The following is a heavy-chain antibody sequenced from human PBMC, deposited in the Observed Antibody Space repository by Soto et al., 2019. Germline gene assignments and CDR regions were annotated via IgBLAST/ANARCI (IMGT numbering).Heavy chain of an antibody. V-gene: IGHV1-8*01. CDR3: AGGGCFDY. CDR1: GYTFTSYD. CDR2: MNPNSGNT. J-gene: IGHJ4*02. Sequence: QVQLVQSGAEVKKPGASVKVSCKASGYTFTSYDINWVRQATGQGLEWMGWMNPNSGNTGYAQKLQGTVIMPTTTSICTAYMDPSSLRSEYTALYYCAGGGCFDYWGQRTLVTVSS. D-gene: IGHD3-16*01.